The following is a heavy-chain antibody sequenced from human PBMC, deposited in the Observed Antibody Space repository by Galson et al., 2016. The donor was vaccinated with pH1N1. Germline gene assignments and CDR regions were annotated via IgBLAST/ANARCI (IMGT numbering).Heavy chain of an antibody. CDR1: GGSFAKYA. D-gene: IGHD1-1*01. CDR2: IIPIYGTA. J-gene: IGHJ6*02. CDR3: SRPGRTETTKEGFAWGYGMDV. V-gene: IGHV1-69*13. Sequence: SVKVSCKASGGSFAKYAVSWVRQAPGQGLEWMGRIIPIYGTANYAQKFQGRVTITADEYTTTVSMELNSLISEDTAIYYCSRPGRTETTKEGFAWGYGMDVWGQGTTVTVSS.